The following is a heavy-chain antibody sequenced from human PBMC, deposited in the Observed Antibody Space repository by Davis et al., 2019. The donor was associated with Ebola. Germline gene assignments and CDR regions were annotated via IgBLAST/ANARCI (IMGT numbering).Heavy chain of an antibody. CDR3: ARHRITIFGVVREDYGMDV. Sequence: ASVKVSCKASGYTFTSYGISWVRQAPGQGLEWMGWISAYNGNTNYAQKLQGRVTMTTDTSTSTAYMELRSLRSDDTAVYYCARHRITIFGVVREDYGMDVWGQGTTVTVSS. D-gene: IGHD3-3*01. CDR2: ISAYNGNT. J-gene: IGHJ6*02. CDR1: GYTFTSYG. V-gene: IGHV1-18*04.